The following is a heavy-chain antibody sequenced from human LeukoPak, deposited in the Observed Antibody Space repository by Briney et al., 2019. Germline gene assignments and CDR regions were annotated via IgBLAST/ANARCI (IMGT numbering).Heavy chain of an antibody. CDR1: GGSISSYY. D-gene: IGHD2-2*02. CDR3: ARVDGSSTSCYIFDY. J-gene: IGHJ4*02. CDR2: IYYSGST. V-gene: IGHV4-59*01. Sequence: SETLSLTCTVSGGSISSYYWSWIRQPPGKGLEWIGYIYYSGSTNYNPSLKSRVTISVDTSKNQFSLKLSSVTAADTAVYYYARVDGSSTSCYIFDYWGQGTLVTVSS.